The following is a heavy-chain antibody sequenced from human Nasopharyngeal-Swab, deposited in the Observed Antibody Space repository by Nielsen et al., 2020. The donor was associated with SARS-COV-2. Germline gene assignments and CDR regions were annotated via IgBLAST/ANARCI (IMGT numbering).Heavy chain of an antibody. J-gene: IGHJ3*02. CDR1: GFTFSSYG. D-gene: IGHD3-9*01. V-gene: IGHV3-30*18. Sequence: GESLKISCAASGFTFSSYGMHWVRQAPGKGLEWVAVISYDGSNKYYADSVKGRFTISRDNSKNTLYLQMNSLRAEDTAVYYCAKDRELRYFDGFPDAFDIWGQGTMVTVSS. CDR2: ISYDGSNK. CDR3: AKDRELRYFDGFPDAFDI.